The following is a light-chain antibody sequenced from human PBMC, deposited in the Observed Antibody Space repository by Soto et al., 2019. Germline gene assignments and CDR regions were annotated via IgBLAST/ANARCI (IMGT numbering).Light chain of an antibody. Sequence: DIQMTQSPSTLSASVGDGVTITCRASQNISVWLAWYQQRPGKAPKFLIYDASSLETGVPSRFSGSASVTVFTLTFRILQTDDFAISYFLQYDSSSPPFGQGSKLE. CDR1: QNISVW. CDR2: DAS. V-gene: IGKV1-5*01. J-gene: IGKJ2*01. CDR3: LQYDSSSPP.